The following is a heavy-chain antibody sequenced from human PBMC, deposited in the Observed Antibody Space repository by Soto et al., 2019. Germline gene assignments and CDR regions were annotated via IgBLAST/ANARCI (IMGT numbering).Heavy chain of an antibody. J-gene: IGHJ2*01. D-gene: IGHD7-27*01. V-gene: IGHV3-23*01. Sequence: GGSLRLSCAASGFTFSNFVMSWVRRAPGKGLEWVSAIGGTSGSTYYADSVKGRFTISRDNSKNTLSLQMNSLKAEDTAVYYCAKRRGDGYFDFWGRGPLVTVSS. CDR2: IGGTSGST. CDR3: AKRRGDGYFDF. CDR1: GFTFSNFV.